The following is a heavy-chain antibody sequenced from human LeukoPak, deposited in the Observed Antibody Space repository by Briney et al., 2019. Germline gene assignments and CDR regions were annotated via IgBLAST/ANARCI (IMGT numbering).Heavy chain of an antibody. CDR2: IYYSGST. D-gene: IGHD3-22*01. CDR3: ARDRRYYYDSSGYYYVLDY. V-gene: IGHV4-59*01. CDR1: GGSISSYY. Sequence: SETLSLTCTVSGGSISSYYWSWIRQPPGKGLEWIGYIYYSGSTNYNPSFKSRVTISVDTSKNQFSLKLSSVTAADTAVYYCARDRRYYYDSSGYYYVLDYWGQGTLVTVSS. J-gene: IGHJ4*02.